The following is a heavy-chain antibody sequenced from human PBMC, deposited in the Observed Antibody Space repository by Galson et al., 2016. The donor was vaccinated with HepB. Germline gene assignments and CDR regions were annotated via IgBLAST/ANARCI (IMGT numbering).Heavy chain of an antibody. V-gene: IGHV4-59*08. Sequence: SETLSLTCAVSAGSINSYYWTWIRQPPGKGLEWIGFFSDSGSTSHHPSLNNRVTMSVDTSKSQFSLKLSSVTAADTAVYYCVRGAVPELEAFDIWGQGTVVTVSP. CDR2: FSDSGST. CDR1: AGSINSYY. D-gene: IGHD6-19*01. CDR3: VRGAVPELEAFDI. J-gene: IGHJ3*02.